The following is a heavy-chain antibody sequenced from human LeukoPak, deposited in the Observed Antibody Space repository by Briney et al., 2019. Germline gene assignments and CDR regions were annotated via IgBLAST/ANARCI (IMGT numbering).Heavy chain of an antibody. D-gene: IGHD3-22*01. CDR3: ARQGYYDFSGQDY. CDR2: IHPGDSDT. CDR1: GYTFTAYW. Sequence: GESLKISCEASGYTFTAYWIGWVRQRPGKGLEWMGIIHPGDSDTRYSPSFQGQVTISADKSISTAYLQWSSLKASDTAIYYCARQGYYDFSGQDYWGQGTLVTVSS. V-gene: IGHV5-51*01. J-gene: IGHJ4*02.